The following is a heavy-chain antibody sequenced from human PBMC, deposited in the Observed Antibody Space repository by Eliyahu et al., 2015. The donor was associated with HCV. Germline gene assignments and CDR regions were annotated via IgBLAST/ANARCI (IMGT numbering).Heavy chain of an antibody. CDR1: GFSFSTYA. D-gene: IGHD2-21*01. V-gene: IGHV3-23*01. J-gene: IGHJ4*02. CDR2: ISGGGGAT. CDR3: AQDWGGTYYFHY. Sequence: EVQLLESGGGLVQPGGSLRLSCAASGFSFSTYAMYWVRQAPGKGLEWVSAISGGGGATYYADSVKGRFTISRDNSKNTLSLQMNSLRAEDTAIYYCAQDWGGTYYFHYWGQGTLVTVSS.